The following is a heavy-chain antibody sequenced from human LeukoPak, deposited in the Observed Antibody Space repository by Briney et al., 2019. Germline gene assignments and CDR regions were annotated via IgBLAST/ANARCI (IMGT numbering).Heavy chain of an antibody. CDR2: INPSGGST. V-gene: IGHV1-46*01. CDR1: GYTFTSYY. Sequence: GASVNVSCKASGYTFTSYYMHWVRQAPGQGLEWMGIINPSGGSTSYAQKFQGRVTMTRDTSTSTVYMELSSLRSEDTAVYYCARDRAYYYGSGSYYKPLDYWGQGTLVTVSS. CDR3: ARDRAYYYGSGSYYKPLDY. D-gene: IGHD3-10*01. J-gene: IGHJ4*02.